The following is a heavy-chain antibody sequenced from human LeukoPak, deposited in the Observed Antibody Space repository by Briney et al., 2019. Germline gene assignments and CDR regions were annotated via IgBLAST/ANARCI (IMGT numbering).Heavy chain of an antibody. D-gene: IGHD3-3*01. CDR1: GGSFSGYY. CDR2: INHSGST. V-gene: IGHV4-34*01. Sequence: SETLSLTCAVYGGSFSGYYWSWIRQPPGKGLEWIGEINHSGSTNYNPSLKSRVTISVDTSKNQFSLKLSSVTAADTAVYYCARRGPTYYDFWSGYYTSGFYFDYWGQGTLVTVSS. J-gene: IGHJ4*02. CDR3: ARRGPTYYDFWSGYYTSGFYFDY.